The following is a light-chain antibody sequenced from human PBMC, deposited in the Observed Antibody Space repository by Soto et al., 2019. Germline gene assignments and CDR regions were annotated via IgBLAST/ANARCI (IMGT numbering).Light chain of an antibody. J-gene: IGKJ1*01. CDR2: WAS. CDR1: QSVLYSADNKNY. V-gene: IGKV4-1*01. Sequence: DIVMTKSPDSLAVSLGERATINCKSSQSVLYSADNKNYLAWYQQKPGQPPKLLIYWASTRESGVPDRFSGSGSGTAFPLTISSLQAEDVAVYYCQQYYSTPWTFGQGTNVEIK. CDR3: QQYYSTPWT.